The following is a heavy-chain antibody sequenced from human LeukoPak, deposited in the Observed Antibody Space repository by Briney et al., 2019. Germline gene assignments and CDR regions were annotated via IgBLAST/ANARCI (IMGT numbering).Heavy chain of an antibody. CDR3: ARDAQWAFDF. CDR1: GFTFSSYE. CDR2: ISSSGSTI. V-gene: IGHV3-48*03. Sequence: PGGSLRLSCAASGFTFSSYEMNWVRQAPGKGLEWVSYISSSGSTIYYADSVKGRFTFSRDNTRNSLYLQMNSLRVEDTAVYYCARDAQWAFDFWGQGTMVTVSS. D-gene: IGHD6-19*01. J-gene: IGHJ3*01.